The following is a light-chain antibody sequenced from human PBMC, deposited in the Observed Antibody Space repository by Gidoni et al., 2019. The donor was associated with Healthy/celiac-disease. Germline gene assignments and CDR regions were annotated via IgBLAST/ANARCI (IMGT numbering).Light chain of an antibody. CDR3: QQYNNWPPGA. V-gene: IGKV3-15*01. CDR2: GAS. Sequence: EIVMTQSPATRSVSPGERATLSCRASQSVSSNLAWYQQKPGQAPRLLIYGASTRATGIPARCSGSGSGTEFTLTISSLQSEDFAVYDCQQYNNWPPGAFXQGTKVEIK. CDR1: QSVSSN. J-gene: IGKJ1*01.